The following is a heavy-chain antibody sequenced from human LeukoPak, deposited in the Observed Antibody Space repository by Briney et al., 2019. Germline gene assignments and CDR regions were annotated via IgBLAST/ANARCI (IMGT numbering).Heavy chain of an antibody. J-gene: IGHJ5*02. V-gene: IGHV4-34*01. CDR3: ARVVYNWFDP. CDR1: GGSFSGYY. CDR2: INHSGST. Sequence: PSETLSLTCAVYGGSFSGYYWSWIRQPPGKGLEWIGEINHSGSTNYNPSLKSRATISVDTSKNQFSLKLSSVTAADTAVYYCARVVYNWFDPWGQGTLVTVSS.